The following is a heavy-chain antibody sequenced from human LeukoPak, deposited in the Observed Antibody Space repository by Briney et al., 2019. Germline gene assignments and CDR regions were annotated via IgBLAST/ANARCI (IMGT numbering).Heavy chain of an antibody. CDR3: ATVLRYFDWPRAPKTHDAFDI. V-gene: IGHV3-7*01. Sequence: GGSLRLSCAASGFTFSSYWMSWVRQAPGKGLEWVANIKQDGSEKYYVDSVKGRFTISRDNAKNSLYLQMNSLRAEDTAVYCCATVLRYFDWPRAPKTHDAFDIWGQGTMVTVPS. J-gene: IGHJ3*02. CDR1: GFTFSSYW. D-gene: IGHD3-9*01. CDR2: IKQDGSEK.